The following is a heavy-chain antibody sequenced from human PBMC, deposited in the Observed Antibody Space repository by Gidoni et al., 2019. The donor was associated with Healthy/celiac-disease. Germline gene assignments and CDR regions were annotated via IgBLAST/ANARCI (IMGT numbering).Heavy chain of an antibody. CDR1: GGSISSYY. Sequence: QVQLQESGPGLVKPSETLSLTCTVSGGSISSYYWSWIRQPPGKGLEWIGYIYYSGSTNYNPSLKSRVTISVDTSKNQFSLKLSSVTAADTAVYYCAAQTRSGPVTTDYWGQGTLVTVSS. CDR3: AAQTRSGPVTTDY. CDR2: IYYSGST. V-gene: IGHV4-59*01. J-gene: IGHJ4*02. D-gene: IGHD4-17*01.